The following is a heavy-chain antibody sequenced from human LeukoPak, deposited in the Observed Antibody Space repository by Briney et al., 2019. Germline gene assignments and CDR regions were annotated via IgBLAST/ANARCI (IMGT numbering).Heavy chain of an antibody. D-gene: IGHD3-10*01. CDR2: INGSGGST. J-gene: IGHJ4*02. V-gene: IGHV3-23*01. CDR1: GFTFSSYA. CDR3: AKSYYGSGSYYKPPFDY. Sequence: PGGSLRLSCAASGFTFSSYAMSWVRQAPGKGLEWVSAINGSGGSTYYADSVKGRFTISRDNSKNTLYLQMNSLRAEDTAVYYCAKSYYGSGSYYKPPFDYWGQGTLVTVSS.